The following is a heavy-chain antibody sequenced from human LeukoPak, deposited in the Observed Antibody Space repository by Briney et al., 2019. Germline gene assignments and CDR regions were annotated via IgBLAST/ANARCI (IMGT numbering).Heavy chain of an antibody. J-gene: IGHJ5*02. D-gene: IGHD2-15*01. CDR3: ARLRGAVVAATVYNWFDP. V-gene: IGHV5-51*01. CDR1: GYSFTSYW. CDR2: IYPGDTDT. Sequence: HGASLKISCKGSGYSFTSYWIGWVRQMPGKGLEWVGIIYPGDTDTRYSPSFQGQVTISADKSISTAYLQWSSLKASDTAMYYCARLRGAVVAATVYNWFDPWGQGTLVTVSS.